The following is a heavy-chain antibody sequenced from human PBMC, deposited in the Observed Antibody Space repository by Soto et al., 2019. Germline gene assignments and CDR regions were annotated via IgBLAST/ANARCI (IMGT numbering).Heavy chain of an antibody. V-gene: IGHV3-21*01. D-gene: IGHD3-9*01. CDR2: ISSSSSYI. CDR3: ARDRGNLRYFDWLGPYYYYSMDV. CDR1: GFTFSSYS. Sequence: PGGSLRLSCAASGFTFSSYSVNWVRQAPGKGLEWVSSISSSSSYIYYADSVKGRFTISRDNAKNSLYLQMNSLRAEDTAVYYCARDRGNLRYFDWLGPYYYYSMDVWGQGTTVTVSS. J-gene: IGHJ6*02.